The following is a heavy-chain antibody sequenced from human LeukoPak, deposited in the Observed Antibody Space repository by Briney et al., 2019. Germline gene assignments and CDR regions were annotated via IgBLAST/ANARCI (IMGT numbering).Heavy chain of an antibody. CDR2: ISAYNGNT. CDR3: ARAPYYYGSGDSGWFDP. V-gene: IGHV1-18*01. CDR1: GYTFTSYG. D-gene: IGHD3-10*01. Sequence: ASVKVSCKASGYTFTSYGTSWVRQAPGQGLEWMGWISAYNGNTNYAQKLQGRVTMTTDTSTSTAYMELRSLRSDDTAVYYCARAPYYYGSGDSGWFDPWGQGTLVTVSS. J-gene: IGHJ5*02.